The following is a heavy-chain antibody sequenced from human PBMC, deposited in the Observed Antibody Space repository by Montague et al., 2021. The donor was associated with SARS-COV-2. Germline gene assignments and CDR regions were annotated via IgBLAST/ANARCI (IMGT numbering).Heavy chain of an antibody. CDR1: GGSITTTSHY. Sequence: SETRSLTCTVSGGSITTTSHYWGWIRQPPGKGLEWIGSIYHSGYTHYNPSLKTRLTLSVDTSTNQFSLKLSSVTAADTAVYHCARLGPGPQGEESWGQGTVVIVSS. CDR2: IYHSGYT. CDR3: ARLGPGPQGEES. V-gene: IGHV4-39*01. D-gene: IGHD3-16*01. J-gene: IGHJ5*02.